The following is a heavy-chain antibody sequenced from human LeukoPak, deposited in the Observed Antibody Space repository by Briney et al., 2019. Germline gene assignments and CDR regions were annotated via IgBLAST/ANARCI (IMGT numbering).Heavy chain of an antibody. CDR2: INPSGGST. CDR3: ARGPLVRGVIITPLFDY. Sequence: GASVKVSCKASGYTFTSYYMHWVRQAPGQGLEWMGIINPSGGSTSYAQKFQGRVTITADESTSTAYMELSSLRSEDTAVYYCARGPLVRGVIITPLFDYWGQGTLVTVSS. D-gene: IGHD3-10*01. V-gene: IGHV1-46*01. J-gene: IGHJ4*02. CDR1: GYTFTSYY.